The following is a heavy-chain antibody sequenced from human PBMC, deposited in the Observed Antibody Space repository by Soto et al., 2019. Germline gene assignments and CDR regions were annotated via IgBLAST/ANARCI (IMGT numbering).Heavy chain of an antibody. V-gene: IGHV3-33*01. Sequence: GGSLRLSCAASGFTFSSYGMHWVRQAPGKGLEWVAVIWYDGSNKYYADSVKGRFTISRDNSKNTLYLQMNSLRAEDTAVYYCARDHLTGTTKSYYYYGMDVWGQGTTVTVS. CDR3: ARDHLTGTTKSYYYYGMDV. J-gene: IGHJ6*02. CDR2: IWYDGSNK. CDR1: GFTFSSYG. D-gene: IGHD1-20*01.